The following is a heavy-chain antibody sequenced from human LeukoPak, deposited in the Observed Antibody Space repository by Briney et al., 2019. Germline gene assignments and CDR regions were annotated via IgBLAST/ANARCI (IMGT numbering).Heavy chain of an antibody. CDR1: GFTVSSNS. CDR2: IKQDGSEK. Sequence: GGSLRLSCTVSGFTVSSNSMSWVRQAPGKGLEWVANIKQDGSEKYYVDSVKGRFTISRDNAKNSLYLQMNSLRAEDTAVYYCARDRYSYGYAGLGYWGQGTLVTVSS. J-gene: IGHJ4*02. D-gene: IGHD5-18*01. CDR3: ARDRYSYGYAGLGY. V-gene: IGHV3-7*01.